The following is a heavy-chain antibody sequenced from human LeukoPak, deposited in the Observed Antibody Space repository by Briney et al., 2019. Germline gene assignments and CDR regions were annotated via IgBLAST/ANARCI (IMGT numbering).Heavy chain of an antibody. Sequence: ASVKVSCKASGYTFTGYYMHWVRQAPGQGLEWMGWVNPNSGGTNYAQKFQGRVTMTRDTSISTVYMELSRLRSDDTAVYYCARVLRYCSGGNCYSGGLGYMDVWGKGTTVTISS. V-gene: IGHV1-2*02. CDR2: VNPNSGGT. CDR1: GYTFTGYY. CDR3: ARVLRYCSGGNCYSGGLGYMDV. J-gene: IGHJ6*03. D-gene: IGHD2-15*01.